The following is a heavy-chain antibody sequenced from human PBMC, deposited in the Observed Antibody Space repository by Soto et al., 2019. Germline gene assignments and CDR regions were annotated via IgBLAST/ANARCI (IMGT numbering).Heavy chain of an antibody. CDR2: VTNGESST. J-gene: IGHJ2*01. CDR3: ARGMQGSRYFDL. Sequence: EVQLVESGGGLVQPGGSLRLSCTASGFIFSSYWMHWVRQAPGKGLVWVSRVTNGESSTSYADSVKGRFTVYRDNARNTLYLQMDSRRVEDTAVYYCARGMQGSRYFDLWGRGTLVNVSS. CDR1: GFIFSSYW. V-gene: IGHV3-74*01.